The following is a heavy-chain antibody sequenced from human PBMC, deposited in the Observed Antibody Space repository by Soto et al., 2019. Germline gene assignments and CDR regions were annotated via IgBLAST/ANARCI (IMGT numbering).Heavy chain of an antibody. CDR3: TTQLGYCTNGVCYREYFQH. Sequence: EGSLRLSCAASGFTFSNAWMSWVRQAPGKGLEWVGRIKSKTDGGTTDYAAPVKGRFTISRDDSKNTLYLQMNSLKTEDTAVYYCTTQLGYCTNGVCYREYFQHWGQGTLVTVSS. J-gene: IGHJ1*01. D-gene: IGHD2-8*01. CDR1: GFTFSNAW. CDR2: IKSKTDGGTT. V-gene: IGHV3-15*01.